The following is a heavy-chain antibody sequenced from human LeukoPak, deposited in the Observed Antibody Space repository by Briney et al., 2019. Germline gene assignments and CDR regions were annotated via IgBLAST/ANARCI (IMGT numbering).Heavy chain of an antibody. CDR1: GGTFGSYA. CDR3: ARGVGGGYYDFWSGYPIDY. V-gene: IGHV1-69*01. Sequence: SVKVSCKASGGTFGSYAISWVRQAPGQGLEWMGGIIPIFGTANYAQKFQGRVTITADESTSTAYMELSSLRSEDTAVYYCARGVGGGYYDFWSGYPIDYWGPGTLVTVSS. CDR2: IIPIFGTA. D-gene: IGHD3-3*01. J-gene: IGHJ4*02.